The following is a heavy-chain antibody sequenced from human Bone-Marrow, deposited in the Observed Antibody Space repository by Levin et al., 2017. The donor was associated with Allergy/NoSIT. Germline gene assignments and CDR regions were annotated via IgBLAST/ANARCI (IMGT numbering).Heavy chain of an antibody. Sequence: ASVKVSCKASGYTFTSYGISWVRQAPGQGLEWMGWISAYNGNTNYAQKLQGRVTMTTDTSTSTAYMELRSLRSDDTAVYYCAREGYCSGGSCYSGDPTSDDYYGMDVWGQGTTVTVSS. CDR3: AREGYCSGGSCYSGDPTSDDYYGMDV. D-gene: IGHD2-15*01. V-gene: IGHV1-18*01. CDR2: ISAYNGNT. CDR1: GYTFTSYG. J-gene: IGHJ6*02.